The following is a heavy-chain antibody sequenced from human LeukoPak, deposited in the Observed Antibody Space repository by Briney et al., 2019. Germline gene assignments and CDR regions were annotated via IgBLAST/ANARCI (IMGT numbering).Heavy chain of an antibody. CDR2: IYPGASDT. V-gene: IGHV5-51*01. CDR1: GYSFADSW. J-gene: IGHJ6*02. D-gene: IGHD3-10*01. Sequence: GESLKISCKGSGYSFADSWVAWVRQMPGKGLEWMAIIYPGASDTRYSPSFEGQVTISADKSISTAYLQWSSLKASDTAKYHCARSPMGWGYGMDVWRQGTTVTVPS. CDR3: ARSPMGWGYGMDV.